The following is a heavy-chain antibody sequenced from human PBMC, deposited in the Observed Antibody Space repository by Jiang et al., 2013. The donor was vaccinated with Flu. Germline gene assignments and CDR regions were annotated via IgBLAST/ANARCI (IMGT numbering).Heavy chain of an antibody. J-gene: IGHJ4*02. CDR1: GTSISSSTYY. V-gene: IGHV4-39*01. CDR2: LLYWEH. D-gene: IGHD3-22*01. CDR3: ARSRRYFDRSGFYSQ. Sequence: LTCTVSGTSISSSTYYWGWIRQPQGRAGVDWEHLLYWEHLLQPVLKSRVTISADTSENQFSLRLTSVTAADTAVYYCARSRRYFDRSGFYSQWGQGTLVTISS.